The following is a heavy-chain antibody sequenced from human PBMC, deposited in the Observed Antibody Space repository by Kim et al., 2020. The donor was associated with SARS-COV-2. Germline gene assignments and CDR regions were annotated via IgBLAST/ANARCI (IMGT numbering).Heavy chain of an antibody. CDR2: K. D-gene: IGHD1-26*01. J-gene: IGHJ4*02. Sequence: KYYEAVGKGRFTISRDNAKNSLYLQMESLRAEDTAVYYCVRKRPGVGAFDYWGQGALVTVSS. V-gene: IGHV3-7*01. CDR3: VRKRPGVGAFDY.